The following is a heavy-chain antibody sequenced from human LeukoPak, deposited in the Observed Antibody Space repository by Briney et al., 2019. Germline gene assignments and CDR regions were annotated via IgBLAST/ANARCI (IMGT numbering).Heavy chain of an antibody. Sequence: GGSLRLSCAASGFTFSTFWMSWVRQAPGKGLEWVANIKQDGNEKHYVDSVKGRFTISRDNAKNSLYLQMNSLRAEDTAVYYCARDYYYDSSDAFDIWGQGTMVTVSS. CDR2: IKQDGNEK. J-gene: IGHJ3*02. D-gene: IGHD3-22*01. V-gene: IGHV3-7*01. CDR1: GFTFSTFW. CDR3: ARDYYYDSSDAFDI.